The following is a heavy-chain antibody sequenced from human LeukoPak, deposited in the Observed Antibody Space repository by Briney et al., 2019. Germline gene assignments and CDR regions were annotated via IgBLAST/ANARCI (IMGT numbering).Heavy chain of an antibody. CDR1: GFTVSSNY. Sequence: GGSLSLSCAASGFTVSSNYMSWLRQAPGKGLEWVSVIYSGGSTYYADSVKGRFTISRDNSKNTLYLQMNSLRAEDTAVYYCARDLGAAFDYWGQGTLVTVSS. CDR3: ARDLGAAFDY. J-gene: IGHJ4*02. D-gene: IGHD1-26*01. CDR2: IYSGGST. V-gene: IGHV3-53*01.